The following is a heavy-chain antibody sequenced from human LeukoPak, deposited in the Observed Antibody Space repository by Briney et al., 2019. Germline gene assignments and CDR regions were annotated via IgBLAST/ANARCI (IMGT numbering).Heavy chain of an antibody. CDR3: AKEILLWFGESSYFDY. V-gene: IGHV3-30*18. CDR2: ISYDGSNK. J-gene: IGHJ4*02. Sequence: GRSLRLSCAASGFTFSSYGMHWVRQAPGKGLEWVAVISYDGSNKYYADSVKGRFTISRDNSKNTLYLQMSSLRPEDTAVYYCAKEILLWFGESSYFDYWGQGTLATVSS. D-gene: IGHD3-10*01. CDR1: GFTFSSYG.